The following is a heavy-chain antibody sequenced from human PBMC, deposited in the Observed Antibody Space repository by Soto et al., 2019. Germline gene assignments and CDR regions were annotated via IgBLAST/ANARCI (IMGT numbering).Heavy chain of an antibody. CDR1: GFTFSSYG. CDR2: TWYDGSNK. CDR3: ARDDEAAAPLFWFDP. J-gene: IGHJ5*02. D-gene: IGHD6-13*01. Sequence: PGGSLRLSCAASGFTFSSYGMHWVRQAPGKGLEWVAVTWYDGSNKYYADSVKGRFTISRDNSKNTLYLQMNSLRAEDTAVYYCARDDEAAAPLFWFDPWGQGTLVTVSS. V-gene: IGHV3-33*01.